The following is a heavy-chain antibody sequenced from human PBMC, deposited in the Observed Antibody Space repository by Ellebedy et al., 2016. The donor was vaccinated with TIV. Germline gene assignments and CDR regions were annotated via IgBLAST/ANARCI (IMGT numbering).Heavy chain of an antibody. J-gene: IGHJ4*02. D-gene: IGHD6-19*01. V-gene: IGHV3-33*01. CDR2: IWYNGSKK. CDR3: ARDPGIAEAGTVPPNIGFDL. CDR1: GFTFSIYG. Sequence: GGSLRLSCAASGFTFSIYGRQWVRQTPGKGREWIAVIWYNGSKKFYAESVKGRFTISRDNSKNTLYLQMNSLGVEDTAVYHCARDPGIAEAGTVPPNIGFDLWGQGALVTVSS.